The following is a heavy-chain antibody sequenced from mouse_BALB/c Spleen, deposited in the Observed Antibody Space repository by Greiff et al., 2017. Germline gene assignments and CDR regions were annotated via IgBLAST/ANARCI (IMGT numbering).Heavy chain of an antibody. D-gene: IGHD2-1*01. CDR1: GFAFSSYD. Sequence: EVMLVESGGGLVKPGGSLKLSCAASGFAFSSYDMSWVRQTPEKRLVWVAYISSGGGSTYYPDTVKGRFTISRDNAKNTLYLQMSSLKSEDTAMYYCAGRGGNYGWFAYWGQGTLVTVSA. J-gene: IGHJ3*01. CDR2: ISSGGGST. CDR3: AGRGGNYGWFAY. V-gene: IGHV5-12-1*01.